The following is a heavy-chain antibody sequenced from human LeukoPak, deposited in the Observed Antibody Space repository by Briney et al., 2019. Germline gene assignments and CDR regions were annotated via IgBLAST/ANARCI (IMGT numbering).Heavy chain of an antibody. V-gene: IGHV1-69*13. CDR3: ARGPRTWGYYYYMDV. CDR2: IIPIFGTA. Sequence: GASVKVSCKASGGTFSSYAISWVRQAPGQGLEWMGGIIPIFGTANYAQKFQGRVTITADESTSTAYMELSSLRSEDTAVYYCARGPRTWGYYYYMDVWGKGTTVTISS. CDR1: GGTFSSYA. J-gene: IGHJ6*03. D-gene: IGHD7-27*01.